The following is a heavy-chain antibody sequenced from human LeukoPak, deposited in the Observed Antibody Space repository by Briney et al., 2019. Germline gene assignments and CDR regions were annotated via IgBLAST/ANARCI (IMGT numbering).Heavy chain of an antibody. CDR1: GFAFDDYA. CDR3: AKDISSSGRAYYGMNV. Sequence: GGSLRLSCVATGFAFDDYAMHWVRQAPGKGLEWVSAISWGSGKIGYADSVKGRFTISRDNAKNSLYLQMNNLRPEDTALYYCAKDISSSGRAYYGMNVWGQGTTVTVSS. V-gene: IGHV3-9*01. D-gene: IGHD6-25*01. CDR2: ISWGSGKI. J-gene: IGHJ6*02.